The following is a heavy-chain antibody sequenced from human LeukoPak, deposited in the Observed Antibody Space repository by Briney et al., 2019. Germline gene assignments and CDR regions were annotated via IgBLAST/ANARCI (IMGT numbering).Heavy chain of an antibody. D-gene: IGHD4-17*01. Sequence: GGCLRLSCAASGFTLSDYYMSWIRQARGKGLEWVSYIRSSGSTIYYSDSVKGRFTISRDNAKNSLYLQMNSLRAEDTAVYYCARDGYGDYGGDYWGQGTLVTVSS. J-gene: IGHJ4*02. CDR2: IRSSGSTI. CDR3: ARDGYGDYGGDY. CDR1: GFTLSDYY. V-gene: IGHV3-11*01.